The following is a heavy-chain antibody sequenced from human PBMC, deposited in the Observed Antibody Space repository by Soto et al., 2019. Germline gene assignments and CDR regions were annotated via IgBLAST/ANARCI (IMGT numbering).Heavy chain of an antibody. Sequence: PGGSLRLSCAASGFTFSRSAMGWVRQAPGKGLEWVSSICGSGRDTYYPDAVRGRFTVSRDNSKSTLYLQMNSLSAEDTALYYGPRDIRTSSGAGNDGCFDPWGPGTQVTV. CDR1: GFTFSRSA. CDR2: ICGSGRDT. CDR3: PRDIRTSSGAGNDGCFDP. D-gene: IGHD3-10*01. V-gene: IGHV3-23*01. J-gene: IGHJ5*02.